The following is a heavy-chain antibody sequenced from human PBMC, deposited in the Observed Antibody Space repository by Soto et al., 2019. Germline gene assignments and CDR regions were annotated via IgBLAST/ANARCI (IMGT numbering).Heavy chain of an antibody. CDR2: VYYSGST. J-gene: IGHJ5*02. D-gene: IGHD1-7*01. CDR3: ARDSHSPWNSVRGWFDP. CDR1: GGSVSSDSYY. Sequence: ETLSLSCTVSGGSVSSDSYYGSWIRQPPGKGLEWIGYVYYSGSTKYNPSLKSRVSISIDTSKNQLSLKLSSVTAADTAIYYCARDSHSPWNSVRGWFDPWGQGALVTVYS. V-gene: IGHV4-61*01.